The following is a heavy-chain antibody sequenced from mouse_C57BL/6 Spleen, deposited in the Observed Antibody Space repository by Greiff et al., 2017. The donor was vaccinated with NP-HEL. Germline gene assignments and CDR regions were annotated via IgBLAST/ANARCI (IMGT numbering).Heavy chain of an antibody. J-gene: IGHJ4*01. Sequence: VQLQQLGAELVKPGASVKVSCKASGYTFTSYWMHWVKQRPGQGLEWIGRIHPSDSDTNYNQKFKGKATLTVDKSYSPAYMQLSSLTSGDSSVYYLAIPWVRGGAMVYWGQGTSVTVSS. CDR3: AIPWVRGGAMVY. CDR1: GYTFTSYW. D-gene: IGHD2-2*01. V-gene: IGHV1-74*01. CDR2: IHPSDSDT.